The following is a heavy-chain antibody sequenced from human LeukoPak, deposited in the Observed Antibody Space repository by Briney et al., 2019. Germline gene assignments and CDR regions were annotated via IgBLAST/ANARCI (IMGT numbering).Heavy chain of an antibody. CDR2: IRSKAYGGAT. CDR3: TREAGVTVTSEFDY. V-gene: IGHV3-49*04. D-gene: IGHD4-17*01. CDR1: GFTFGDYA. J-gene: IGHJ4*02. Sequence: PGRSLRLSCTASGFTFGDYAMSWVRQAPGKGLEWVGFIRSKAYGGATEYAASVKGRFTISRDDSKSIAYLQMNSLKTEDTAVYYCTREAGVTVTSEFDYWGQGTLVTVSS.